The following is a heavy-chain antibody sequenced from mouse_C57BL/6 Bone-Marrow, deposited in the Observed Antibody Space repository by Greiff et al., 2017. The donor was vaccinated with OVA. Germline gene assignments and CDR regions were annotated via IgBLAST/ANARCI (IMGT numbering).Heavy chain of an antibody. V-gene: IGHV5-4*03. Sequence: EVKVVESGGGFVKPGGSLTLSCAASGFTFSSYAMSWVRQTPEKRLEWVATISDGGSYTYYPDNVKGRFTISRDNAKNNLYLQMSHLKSEDTAMYYCARASYFDYWGQGTTLTVSS. CDR1: GFTFSSYA. J-gene: IGHJ2*01. CDR3: ARASYFDY. CDR2: ISDGGSYT.